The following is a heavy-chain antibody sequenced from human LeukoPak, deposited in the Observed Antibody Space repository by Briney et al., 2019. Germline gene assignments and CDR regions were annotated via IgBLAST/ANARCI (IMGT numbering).Heavy chain of an antibody. D-gene: IGHD5-24*01. CDR2: IIPIFGTA. CDR3: ATLGEKMATYFDY. CDR1: GGTFSSYA. V-gene: IGHV1-69*13. Sequence: SVKVSCKASGGTFSSYAISWVRQAPGQGLEWMGGIIPIFGTANYAQKFQGRVTITADESTSTAYMELSSLRSEDTAVYYCATLGEKMATYFDYWGQGTLVTVSS. J-gene: IGHJ4*02.